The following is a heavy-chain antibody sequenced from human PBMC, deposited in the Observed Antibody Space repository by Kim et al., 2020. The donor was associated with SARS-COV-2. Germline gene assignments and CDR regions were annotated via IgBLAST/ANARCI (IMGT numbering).Heavy chain of an antibody. D-gene: IGHD1-26*01. J-gene: IGHJ4*02. Sequence: TTDYAAPVKGRFTISRDDSKNTLYLQMNSLKTEDTAVYYCTTGKSGSYGYWGQGTLVTVSS. V-gene: IGHV3-15*01. CDR2: TT. CDR3: TTGKSGSYGY.